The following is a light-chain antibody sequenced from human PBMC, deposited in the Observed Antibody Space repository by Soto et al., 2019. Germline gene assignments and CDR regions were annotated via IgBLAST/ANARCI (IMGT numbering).Light chain of an antibody. CDR3: QSET. CDR1: QSVSSY. J-gene: IGKJ2*01. Sequence: EIVLTQSPATLSLSPGERATLSCRASQSVSSYLAWYQQKPGQAPRLLIYDASNRATGIPARFSGSGSGTDCTLNISSLEPEDFAVYYCQSETFGQGTKLEIK. V-gene: IGKV3-11*01. CDR2: DAS.